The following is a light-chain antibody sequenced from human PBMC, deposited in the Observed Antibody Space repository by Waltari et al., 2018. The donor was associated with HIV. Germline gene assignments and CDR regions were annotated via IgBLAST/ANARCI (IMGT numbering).Light chain of an antibody. V-gene: IGKV3-11*01. Sequence: EIVLTQSPATLSLSPGDRAILSCRASQNVGIFLAWYQQKPGQAPRLLIFEASNRAPGVPARFSGGGSGTDFTLTISSLEPEDFAVYYCHQRTNWPPFTFGRGTRLEI. J-gene: IGKJ2*01. CDR2: EAS. CDR1: QNVGIF. CDR3: HQRTNWPPFT.